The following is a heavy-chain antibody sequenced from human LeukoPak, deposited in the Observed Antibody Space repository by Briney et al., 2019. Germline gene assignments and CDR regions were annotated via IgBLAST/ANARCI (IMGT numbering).Heavy chain of an antibody. J-gene: IGHJ4*02. CDR2: XSWNSGSI. Sequence: XMXWVRQPXGXGXEWXXGXSWNSGSIDYADSVKCRFTISRDNAKNSLYLQMNSLRVEDTAFYYCAKDNRRHYTSGPNPDSLHWGQGALVTVSS. CDR1: X. CDR3: AKDNRRHYTSGPNPDSLH. V-gene: IGHV3-9*01. D-gene: IGHD6-19*01.